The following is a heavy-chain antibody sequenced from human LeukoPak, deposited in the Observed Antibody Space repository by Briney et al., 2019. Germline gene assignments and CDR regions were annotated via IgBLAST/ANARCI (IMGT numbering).Heavy chain of an antibody. Sequence: SVKVSCKGSGGTFISYAISWVRQAPGQGLEWMGGIIPIFGTANYAQKFQGRVTITADESTSTAYMELSSLRSDDTAVYYCARSLTTVKGDFDYWGQGTLVTVSS. V-gene: IGHV1-69*01. CDR1: GGTFISYA. J-gene: IGHJ4*02. CDR3: ARSLTTVKGDFDY. D-gene: IGHD4-17*01. CDR2: IIPIFGTA.